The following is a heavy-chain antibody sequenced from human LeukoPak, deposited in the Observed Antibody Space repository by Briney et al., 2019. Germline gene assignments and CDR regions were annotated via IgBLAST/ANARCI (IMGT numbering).Heavy chain of an antibody. CDR1: GFTFSTYS. V-gene: IGHV3-7*04. Sequence: GGSLRFSFAASGFTFSTYSMSWLRQAPGKGLEWVGNIKQDGSETKSVDSVKGRFTISRDNAKNSLHLQLNSLRAEDTAVYYCARGDGYYYIFDDWGEGTLVSVSS. D-gene: IGHD5-24*01. J-gene: IGHJ4*02. CDR2: IKQDGSET. CDR3: ARGDGYYYIFDD.